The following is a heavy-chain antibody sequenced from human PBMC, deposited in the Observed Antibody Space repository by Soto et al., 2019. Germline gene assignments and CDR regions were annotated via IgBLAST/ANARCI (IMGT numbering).Heavy chain of an antibody. CDR2: ISGRTGST. D-gene: IGHD1-1*01. V-gene: IGHV3-23*01. J-gene: IGHJ4*02. Sequence: EVQVLESGGGLVQPGGSLRLSCAASGFTFSSYAMSWVRQAPGKGLEWVSAISGRTGSTSYADSVKGRFTISRDNSRNTLYLQMNSLRPEDTAVYYCGVQYDYWGQGTLVTVSS. CDR1: GFTFSSYA. CDR3: GVQYDY.